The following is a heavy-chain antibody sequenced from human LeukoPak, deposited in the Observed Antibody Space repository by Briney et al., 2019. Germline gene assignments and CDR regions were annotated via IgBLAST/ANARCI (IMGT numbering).Heavy chain of an antibody. CDR2: NNPDTGAT. CDR1: GYTFTGHY. J-gene: IGHJ3*02. Sequence: GASVKVSCKASGYTFTGHYMHWVRHAPGQGREWMGWNNPDTGATKYAQKFQGRVTMTKDTSISTAYMDLSRLRSDDTAVYYCARDHVHNAFDIWGQGMMVAVSS. D-gene: IGHD3-10*02. V-gene: IGHV1-2*02. CDR3: ARDHVHNAFDI.